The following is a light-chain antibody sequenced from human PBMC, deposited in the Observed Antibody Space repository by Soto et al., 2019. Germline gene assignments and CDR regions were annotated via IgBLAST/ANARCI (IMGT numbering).Light chain of an antibody. CDR3: LQYGTYAT. CDR1: QSISTW. V-gene: IGKV1-5*01. J-gene: IGKJ1*01. Sequence: DIQMTQSPSTLSASVGARVTITCRASQSISTWLAWYQQKPGKAPKLLIYDASSLQGGVPPRFSGSGSGTKFSLTISSLQSDDFATYYCLQYGTYATFGQGTKVEI. CDR2: DAS.